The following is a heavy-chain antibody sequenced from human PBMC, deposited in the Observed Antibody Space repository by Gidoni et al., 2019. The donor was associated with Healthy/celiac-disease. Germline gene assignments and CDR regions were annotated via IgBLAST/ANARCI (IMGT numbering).Heavy chain of an antibody. V-gene: IGHV4-4*07. Sequence: QVHPQESGPGLVRPSAPLSLHCTGSHRSISSYYWSWIRQPAGKGLDWIGRIYSSGSTNYKTSLKSRVTMTVDTSKNQCSLKLSAVTAADTAVYYCAGTGYSSSGPVDYWGQGTLVTVSS. CDR3: AGTGYSSSGPVDY. CDR1: HRSISSYY. CDR2: IYSSGST. D-gene: IGHD6-13*01. J-gene: IGHJ4*02.